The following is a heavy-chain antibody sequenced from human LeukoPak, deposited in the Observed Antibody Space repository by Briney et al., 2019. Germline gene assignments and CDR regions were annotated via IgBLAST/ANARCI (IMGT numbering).Heavy chain of an antibody. CDR2: IYYSGST. CDR1: GGPISSYY. V-gene: IGHV4-59*01. J-gene: IGHJ4*02. CDR3: ARDSLAGNVDY. Sequence: SETLPLTCTASGGPISSYYWSWIRQPPGKGLEWIGYIYYSGSTNYNPSLKSRVTISVDTSKNQFSLKLSSVTAADTAVYYCARDSLAGNVDYWGQGTLVTVSS. D-gene: IGHD1-14*01.